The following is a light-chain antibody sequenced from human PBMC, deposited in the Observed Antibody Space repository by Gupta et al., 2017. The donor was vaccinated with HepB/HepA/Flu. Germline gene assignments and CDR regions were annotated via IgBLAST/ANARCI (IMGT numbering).Light chain of an antibody. J-gene: IGLJ2*01. CDR3: SSYTMSRTVI. CDR1: SSDIGTYNR. V-gene: IGLV2-18*02. Sequence: HSAPTQPPPVSASPAQSVTISCTGTSSDIGTYNRVSWYQQPPGTAPKLMIYEVTHRPAGVHDRFSGSKSGNTASLTISGLQAEDEADYYCSSYTMSRTVIFGGGTRLTVL. CDR2: EVT.